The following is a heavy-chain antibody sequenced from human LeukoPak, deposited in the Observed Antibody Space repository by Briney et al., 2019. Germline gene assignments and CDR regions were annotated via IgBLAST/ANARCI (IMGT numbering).Heavy chain of an antibody. CDR2: INHSGST. CDR3: ATRDGYFDY. CDR1: GGSSSGYY. J-gene: IGHJ4*02. Sequence: SETLSLTCAVYGGSSSGYYWSWIRQPPGKGLEWIGEINHSGSTNYNPSLKSRVTISVDTSKNQFSLKLSSVTAADTAVYYCATRDGYFDYWGQGTLVTVSS. V-gene: IGHV4-34*01. D-gene: IGHD5-24*01.